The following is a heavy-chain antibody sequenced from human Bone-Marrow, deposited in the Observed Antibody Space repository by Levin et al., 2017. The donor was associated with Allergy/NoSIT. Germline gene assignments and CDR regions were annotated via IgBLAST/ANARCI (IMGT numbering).Heavy chain of an antibody. Sequence: PGGSLRLSCTGFGFKFSDYSMSWIRQAPGKGLEWVGFTKRRVYGGTINYAASVRGRFTISRDDSKSIAYLQLNSLKTEDTAVYYCAREKYDFWKDGGFDIWGQGTVVTVSS. CDR3: AREKYDFWKDGGFDI. CDR1: GFKFSDYS. CDR2: TKRRVYGGTI. V-gene: IGHV3-49*03. J-gene: IGHJ3*02. D-gene: IGHD3-3*01.